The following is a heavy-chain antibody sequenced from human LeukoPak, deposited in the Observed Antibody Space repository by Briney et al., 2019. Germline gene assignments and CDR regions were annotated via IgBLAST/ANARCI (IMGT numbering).Heavy chain of an antibody. D-gene: IGHD6-13*01. CDR2: IRFDGNNE. V-gene: IGHV3-30*02. CDR1: GFTFSTYG. J-gene: IGHJ4*02. Sequence: GGSLRLSCAASGFTFSTYGMHWARQAPGKGLEWVAFIRFDGNNEYYTDSVKGRFTISRDNSKNRLYLQMNSLRAEDTAVYYCARDARNPIAAASTFFDYWGQGTLVTVSS. CDR3: ARDARNPIAAASTFFDY.